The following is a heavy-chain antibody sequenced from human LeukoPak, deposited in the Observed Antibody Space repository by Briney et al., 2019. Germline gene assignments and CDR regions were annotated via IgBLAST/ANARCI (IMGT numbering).Heavy chain of an antibody. J-gene: IGHJ5*02. V-gene: IGHV1-69*06. CDR1: GGTFSSYA. D-gene: IGHD4-23*01. CDR3: ARVPDCGGNSGWFDP. CDR2: IIPIFGTA. Sequence: SVKVSCKASGGTFSSYAISWVRQAPGQGLEWMGRIIPIFGTANYAQKFQGRVTITADKSTSTAYMELSSLRSEDTAVYYCARVPDCGGNSGWFDPWGQGTLVTVSS.